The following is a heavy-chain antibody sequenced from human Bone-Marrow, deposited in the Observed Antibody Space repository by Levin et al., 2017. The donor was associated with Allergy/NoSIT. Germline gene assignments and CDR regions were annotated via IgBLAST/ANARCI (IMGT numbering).Heavy chain of an antibody. CDR2: IRGNGHST. Sequence: GGSLRLSCAASGFAFSNYALIWVRQTPEKGLVWVSAIRGNGHSTSYADSVKGRFTISRDNSRNTLYLQMTSLRAEDTAVYYCGKDPNGDYVGAFDMWGQGTMVTVSS. D-gene: IGHD4-17*01. CDR1: GFAFSNYA. V-gene: IGHV3-23*01. J-gene: IGHJ3*02. CDR3: GKDPNGDYVGAFDM.